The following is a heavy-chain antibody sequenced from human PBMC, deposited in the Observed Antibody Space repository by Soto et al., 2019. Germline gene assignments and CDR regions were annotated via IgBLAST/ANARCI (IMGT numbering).Heavy chain of an antibody. V-gene: IGHV3-7*01. CDR3: VGALTYEVPYYYYGMDV. CDR2: IKQGGNEK. D-gene: IGHD3-16*01. CDR1: GFMFSTYL. J-gene: IGHJ6*02. Sequence: EVQLVESGGGLVQPGGSLRLSCEASGFMFSTYLMSWVRQAPGEGLEWVANIKQGGNEKFYVDSVKGRFTISRDNAKKSLFLQMNSLRPEDTAVYYCVGALTYEVPYYYYGMDVWGQGTPVTVSS.